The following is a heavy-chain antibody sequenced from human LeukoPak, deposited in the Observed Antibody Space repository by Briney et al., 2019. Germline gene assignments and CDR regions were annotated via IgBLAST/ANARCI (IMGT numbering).Heavy chain of an antibody. D-gene: IGHD1-1*01. Sequence: GGSLRLSCAASGFTFSSYGMHWVRQAPGKGLEWVAVIWYDGSNKYYADSVKGRFTISRDNSKNTLYLQMNSLRAEDTAVYYCARGTEYYYYGMDVWGQGTTVTVSS. CDR1: GFTFSSYG. J-gene: IGHJ6*02. CDR3: ARGTEYYYYGMDV. CDR2: IWYDGSNK. V-gene: IGHV3-33*01.